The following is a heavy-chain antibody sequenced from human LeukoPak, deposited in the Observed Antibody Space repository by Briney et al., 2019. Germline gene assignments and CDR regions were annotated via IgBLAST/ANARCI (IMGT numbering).Heavy chain of an antibody. J-gene: IGHJ2*01. CDR3: ARTPGYCSSNSCIGEYFDL. D-gene: IGHD2-2*01. CDR2: IRSSRSQT. V-gene: IGHV3-11*06. Sequence: KAGGSLRLSCAASRFSFSDYYMSWIRQAPGKGLEWVSQIRSSRSQTNYADSVKGRFTISRDNAKNSLYLQMNSLRAEDTAVYYCARTPGYCSSNSCIGEYFDLWGRGTQVTDSS. CDR1: RFSFSDYY.